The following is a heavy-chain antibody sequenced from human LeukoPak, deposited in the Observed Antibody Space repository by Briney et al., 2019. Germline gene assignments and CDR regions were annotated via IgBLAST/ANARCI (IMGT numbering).Heavy chain of an antibody. CDR2: IIPIFGTA. CDR3: ARGVSTPYCSSTSCFSLDY. J-gene: IGHJ4*02. D-gene: IGHD2-2*01. V-gene: IGHV1-69*13. CDR1: GGTFSSYA. Sequence: GASVKVSCKASGGTFSSYAISWVRQAPGQGLEWMGGIIPIFGTANYAQKFQGRVTITADESTSTAYMDLSSLRSEDTAVYYCARGVSTPYCSSTSCFSLDYWGQGTLVTVSS.